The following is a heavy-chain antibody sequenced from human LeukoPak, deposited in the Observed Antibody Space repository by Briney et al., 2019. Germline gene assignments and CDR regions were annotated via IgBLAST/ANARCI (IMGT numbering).Heavy chain of an antibody. J-gene: IGHJ4*02. V-gene: IGHV1-8*03. CDR1: GYTFTSYD. CDR3: ARGVPFDI. CDR2: MNPNSGNT. Sequence: ASVKVSCKASGYTFTSYDINWVRQATGQGLEWMGWMNPNSGNTGDAQKFQGRVTITRNTSIRPAYMELRSRRSEATAVYYCARGVPFDIWGKGTLVTVSP.